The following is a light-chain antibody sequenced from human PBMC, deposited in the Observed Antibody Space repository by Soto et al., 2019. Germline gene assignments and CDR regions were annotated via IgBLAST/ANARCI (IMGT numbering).Light chain of an antibody. Sequence: QSALTQAPSASGAPEQRVTISCSGARSSIGRNSANWYLQLPGTAPKLLIYNNNQRPSGVSDRFSGSESGTSASLAISGLQSEDEADYYCAAWDDSLNAWVFGGGTKLTVL. CDR2: NNN. J-gene: IGLJ3*02. CDR1: RSSIGRNS. V-gene: IGLV1-44*01. CDR3: AAWDDSLNAWV.